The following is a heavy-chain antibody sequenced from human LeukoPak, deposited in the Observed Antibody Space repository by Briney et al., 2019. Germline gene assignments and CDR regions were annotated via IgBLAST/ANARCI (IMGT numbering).Heavy chain of an antibody. CDR3: PTDGCDRSGWYCFDY. Sequence: PGGSLRLSCAASGFTFSNAWMSWVRQAPGKGLEWVGRIKSKKDGGTRDYAAPVKGRLTISNDDSKNTLYLQMNSLKTEDAAVYYCPTDGCDRSGWYCFDYWGQGTLVTVSS. D-gene: IGHD6-19*01. J-gene: IGHJ4*02. CDR2: IKSKKDGGTR. CDR1: GFTFSNAW. V-gene: IGHV3-15*01.